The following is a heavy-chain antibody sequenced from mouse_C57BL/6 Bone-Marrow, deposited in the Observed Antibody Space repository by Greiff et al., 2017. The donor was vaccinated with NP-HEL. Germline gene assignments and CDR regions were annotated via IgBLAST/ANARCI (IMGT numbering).Heavy chain of an antibody. Sequence: QVQLQQPGAELVRPGTSVKLSCKASGYTFTSYWMHWVKQRPGQGLEWIGVIDPSDSYTNYNQKFKGKATLTVDTSSSTAYMQLSSLTSEDSAVYYCARSPYYDYDEWFAYWGQGTLVTVSA. D-gene: IGHD2-4*01. CDR2: IDPSDSYT. V-gene: IGHV1-59*01. CDR1: GYTFTSYW. CDR3: ARSPYYDYDEWFAY. J-gene: IGHJ3*01.